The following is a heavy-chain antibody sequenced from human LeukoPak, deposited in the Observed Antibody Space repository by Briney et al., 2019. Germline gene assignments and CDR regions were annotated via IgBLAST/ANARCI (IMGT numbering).Heavy chain of an antibody. Sequence: GASVKVSCKASGYTFSDYYMHWVRQAPGQGLEWMGWINPKSGGTNYAQKFQGWVTMTRDTSSNTAYMEVSKLRSDDTAVYYCAREGETRGYTGYDLGYWGQGTLVTVPS. CDR2: INPKSGGT. D-gene: IGHD5-12*01. V-gene: IGHV1-2*04. CDR3: AREGETRGYTGYDLGY. J-gene: IGHJ4*02. CDR1: GYTFSDYY.